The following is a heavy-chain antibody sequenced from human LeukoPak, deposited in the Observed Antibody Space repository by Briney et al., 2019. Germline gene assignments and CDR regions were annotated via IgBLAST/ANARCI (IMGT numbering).Heavy chain of an antibody. V-gene: IGHV1-69*04. CDR3: ARVPHYDILTVSAFDI. Sequence: KVSCKASGGTFSSYAISWVRQAPGQGLEWMGRIIPILGIANYAQKFQGRVTITADKSTSTAYMELSSLRSEDTAVYYCARVPHYDILTVSAFDIWGQGTMVTVSS. J-gene: IGHJ3*02. CDR2: IIPILGIA. D-gene: IGHD3-9*01. CDR1: GGTFSSYA.